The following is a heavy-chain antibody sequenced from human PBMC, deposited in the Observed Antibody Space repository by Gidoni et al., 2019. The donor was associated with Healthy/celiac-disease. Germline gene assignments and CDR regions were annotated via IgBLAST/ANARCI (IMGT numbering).Heavy chain of an antibody. CDR2: IWYDGSNK. V-gene: IGHV3-33*01. Sequence: QVQLVESGGGVVQPGRSLRLSCAASGFTFSSYGMHWVRQAQGKGLEWVAVIWYDGSNKYYADSVKGRFTISRDNSKNTLYLQMNSLRAEDTAVYYCAREAGEDYYYGMDVWGQGTTVTVSS. D-gene: IGHD2-21*01. J-gene: IGHJ6*02. CDR1: GFTFSSYG. CDR3: AREAGEDYYYGMDV.